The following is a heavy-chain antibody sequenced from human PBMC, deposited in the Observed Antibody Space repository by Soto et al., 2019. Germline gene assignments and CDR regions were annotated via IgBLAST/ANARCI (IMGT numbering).Heavy chain of an antibody. J-gene: IGHJ4*02. CDR1: GYTFTCYG. CDR2: ISTYNGNT. CDR3: AREMVRGVGSDY. V-gene: IGHV1-18*03. D-gene: IGHD3-10*01. Sequence: GASVKVSCKASGYTFTCYGISWVRQAPGQGLEWMGWISTYNGNTKYAQKLQGRVTMTTDTSTSTAYMELRSLRSDDMAVFYCAREMVRGVGSDYWGQGTLVTVSS.